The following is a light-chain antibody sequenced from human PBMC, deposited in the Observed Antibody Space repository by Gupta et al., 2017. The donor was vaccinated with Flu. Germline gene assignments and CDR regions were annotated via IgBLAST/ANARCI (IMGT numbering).Light chain of an antibody. J-gene: IGLJ1*01. Sequence: APGQTITISCTGTSSYVGGYNYVSWYQQRPGKAPKLMIYDVTNRPSGISDRFSGSKSGNTASLTISGLQAEDETDYYCSSYTDTSTFYVFGTGTKVTVL. V-gene: IGLV2-14*04. CDR1: SSYVGGYNY. CDR3: SSYTDTSTFYV. CDR2: DVT.